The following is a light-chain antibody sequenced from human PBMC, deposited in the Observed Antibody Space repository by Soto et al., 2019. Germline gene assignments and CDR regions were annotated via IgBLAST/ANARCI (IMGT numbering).Light chain of an antibody. CDR3: QQYNNWPRT. J-gene: IGKJ1*01. V-gene: IGKV3-15*01. CDR1: QTVNSN. CDR2: GAS. Sequence: ESVLTQSPDTLSLSTGERATLSCRASQTVNSNLAWYQQKPGQAPRLLIYGASTRATGIPARFSGSGSGTEFTLTISSLQSEDFAVYYCQQYNNWPRTFGQGTKVDIK.